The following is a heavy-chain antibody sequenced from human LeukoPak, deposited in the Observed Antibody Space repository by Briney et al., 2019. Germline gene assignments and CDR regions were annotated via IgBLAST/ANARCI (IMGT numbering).Heavy chain of an antibody. V-gene: IGHV3-21*04. Sequence: PGGSLRLSCAASGFTFSSYSMIWVRQAPGKGLEWVSSISISSSYIFYADSVKGRFSISRDNSKNTLYLQMNSLRAEDTAVYYCAKTAIFGVATYAFDIWGQGTMVTVSS. CDR2: ISISSSYI. CDR1: GFTFSSYS. D-gene: IGHD3-3*01. CDR3: AKTAIFGVATYAFDI. J-gene: IGHJ3*02.